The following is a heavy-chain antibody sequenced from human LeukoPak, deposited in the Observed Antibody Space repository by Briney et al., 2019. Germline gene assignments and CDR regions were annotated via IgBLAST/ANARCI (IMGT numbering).Heavy chain of an antibody. CDR2: ISGTGFTT. D-gene: IGHD1-20*01. CDR1: GFTLSTYA. J-gene: IGHJ4*02. CDR3: AKDGYNWIAFDD. Sequence: PGGSLRLSCAACGFTLSTYAMHWVRQAPGKGLEWVAYISGTGFTTYYADSVKGRFTISSDSSKNTLFLQMNSLRAEDTAIYYCAKDGYNWIAFDDWGQGTLVTVSS. V-gene: IGHV3-23*01.